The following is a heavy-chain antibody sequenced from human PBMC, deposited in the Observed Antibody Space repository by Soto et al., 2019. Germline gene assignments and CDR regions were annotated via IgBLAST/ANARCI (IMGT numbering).Heavy chain of an antibody. D-gene: IGHD5-18*01. Sequence: SLRLSCAASGFTFSSYAMSWVRQAPGKGLAWVSVISGSGGITYSADSVKGRFTISRDNSKNILYLQMKSLRAEDTAVYYCAKRNTDTGEYYYYSMEVWGQGTAVTVSS. CDR1: GFTFSSYA. CDR2: ISGSGGIT. CDR3: AKRNTDTGEYYYYSMEV. V-gene: IGHV3-23*01. J-gene: IGHJ6*02.